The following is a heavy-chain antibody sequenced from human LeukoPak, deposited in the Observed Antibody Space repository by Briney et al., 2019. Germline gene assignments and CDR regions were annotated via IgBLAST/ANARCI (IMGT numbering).Heavy chain of an antibody. CDR3: ARDSGTTGEVKFDP. V-gene: IGHV3-23*01. D-gene: IGHD3-10*01. CDR2: ISGSGGST. CDR1: GFTFSSYG. J-gene: IGHJ5*02. Sequence: GGTLRLSCAASGFTFSSYGMSWVRQAPGKGLEWVSAISGSGGSTYYADSVKGRFTISRDNSKNTLYLQMNSLRAEDTAVYYCARDSGTTGEVKFDPWGQGTLVTVSS.